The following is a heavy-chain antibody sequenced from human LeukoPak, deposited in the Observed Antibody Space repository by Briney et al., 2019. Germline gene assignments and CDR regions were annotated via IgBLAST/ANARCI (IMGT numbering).Heavy chain of an antibody. Sequence: GGSLRLSCAASGFIFDDYGMSWVRQAPGEGLEWVSGINWNGGSTGYADSVKGRFTISRDNAKNSLYLQMNSLRAEDTAVYYCATAITTMVRGAHSPFEFDPGGQGTLVTVSS. V-gene: IGHV3-20*04. CDR1: GFIFDDYG. D-gene: IGHD3-10*01. CDR2: INWNGGST. J-gene: IGHJ5*02. CDR3: ATAITTMVRGAHSPFEFDP.